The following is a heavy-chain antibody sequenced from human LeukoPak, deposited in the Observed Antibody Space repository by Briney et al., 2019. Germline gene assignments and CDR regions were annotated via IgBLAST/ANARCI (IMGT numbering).Heavy chain of an antibody. D-gene: IGHD2-15*01. V-gene: IGHV4-61*02. Sequence: SETLSLTCTVSGGSISSGSYYWSWIRQPAGKGLEWIGRIYTSGSTNYNPSLKSRVTISVDTSKNQFPLKLSSVTAADTAVYYCARGKRSCQTYRCYNWFDPWGQGTLVTVSS. CDR1: GGSISSGSYY. CDR3: ARGKRSCQTYRCYNWFDP. J-gene: IGHJ5*02. CDR2: IYTSGST.